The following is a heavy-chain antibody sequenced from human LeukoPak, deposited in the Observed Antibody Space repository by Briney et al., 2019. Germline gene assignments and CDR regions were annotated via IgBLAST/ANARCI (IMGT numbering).Heavy chain of an antibody. J-gene: IGHJ3*02. CDR1: GFTFSNYW. Sequence: GGSLRLSCAASGFTFSNYWMSWVRQAPGKGLEWVATINPDGGGKYYVDSMKGRLTISRGNAKKSLDLQMNSLRVEDTAVYYCAGDDSDIWGQGTMVTVSS. V-gene: IGHV3-7*01. CDR3: AGDDSDI. CDR2: INPDGGGK.